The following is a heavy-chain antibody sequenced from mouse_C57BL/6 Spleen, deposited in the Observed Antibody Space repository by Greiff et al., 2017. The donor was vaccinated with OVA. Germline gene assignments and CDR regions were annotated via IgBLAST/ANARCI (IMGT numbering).Heavy chain of an antibody. Sequence: QVQLKQSGAELVRPGASVTLSCKASGYTFTDYEMHWVKQTPVHGLEWIGAIDPETGGTAYNQKFKGKAILTADKSSSTAYMELRSLTSEDSAVYYCTRSKGPYFDYWGQGTTLTVSS. CDR3: TRSKGPYFDY. D-gene: IGHD3-3*01. J-gene: IGHJ2*01. CDR1: GYTFTDYE. CDR2: IDPETGGT. V-gene: IGHV1-15*01.